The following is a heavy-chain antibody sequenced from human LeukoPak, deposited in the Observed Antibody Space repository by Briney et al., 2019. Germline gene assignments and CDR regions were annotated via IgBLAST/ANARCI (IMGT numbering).Heavy chain of an antibody. CDR2: ISYSGST. V-gene: IGHV4-59*01. CDR1: GGSLSSYY. Sequence: SETLSLPCTVSGGSLSSYYWSWLRHPAGKGLEWIGYISYSGSTTYNPSLKGRVTILVDTSKYQFSLKLHLDTAADTAVYYCASEGRPLSRGTYYGVLTGNRVFDIWGQRTMVTVSS. J-gene: IGHJ3*02. D-gene: IGHD3-9*01. CDR3: ASEGRPLSRGTYYGVLTGNRVFDI.